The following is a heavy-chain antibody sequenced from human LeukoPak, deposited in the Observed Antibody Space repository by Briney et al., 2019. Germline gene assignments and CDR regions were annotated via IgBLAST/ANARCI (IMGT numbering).Heavy chain of an antibody. CDR3: TTDISITMIVVPSQTPPD. J-gene: IGHJ4*02. CDR2: IKSKTDGGTT. Sequence: GGSLRLSCAASGFTFSNAWMSWVRQAPGKGLEWVGRIKSKTDGGTTDYAAPVKGRFTISRDDSKNTLYLQMNSLKTEDTAVYYCTTDISITMIVVPSQTPPDWGQGTLVTVSS. D-gene: IGHD3-22*01. V-gene: IGHV3-15*01. CDR1: GFTFSNAW.